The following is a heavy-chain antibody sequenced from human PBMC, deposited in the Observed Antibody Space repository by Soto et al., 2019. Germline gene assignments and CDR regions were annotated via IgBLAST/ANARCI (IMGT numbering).Heavy chain of an antibody. Sequence: QVQLVQSGAEVKKPGASVKVSCKASGYTFTGYYMHWVRQAPGQGLEWMGWINPNSGGTNYAQKFQGWVTMTRDTSISAAYIELSRRRSDDTAVYYCARDQDYDFWSGYPRSWFDPWGQGTLVTVSS. V-gene: IGHV1-2*04. D-gene: IGHD3-3*01. CDR3: ARDQDYDFWSGYPRSWFDP. CDR2: INPNSGGT. J-gene: IGHJ5*02. CDR1: GYTFTGYY.